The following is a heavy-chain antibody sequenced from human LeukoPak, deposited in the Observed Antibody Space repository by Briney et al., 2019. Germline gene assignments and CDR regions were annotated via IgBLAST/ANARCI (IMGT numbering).Heavy chain of an antibody. CDR1: GGTFSSYA. V-gene: IGHV1-69*13. CDR2: IIPIFGTA. J-gene: IGHJ6*03. Sequence: PVKVSCKASGGTFSSYAISWVRQAPGQGLEWMGGIIPIFGTANYAQKFQGRVTITADESTSTAYMELSSLRSEDTAVYYCARSRLLWFGELPDYYYYMDVWGKGTTVTISS. CDR3: ARSRLLWFGELPDYYYYMDV. D-gene: IGHD3-10*01.